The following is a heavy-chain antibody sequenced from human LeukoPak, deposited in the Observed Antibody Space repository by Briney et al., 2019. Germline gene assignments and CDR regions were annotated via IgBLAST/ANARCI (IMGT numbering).Heavy chain of an antibody. J-gene: IGHJ4*02. D-gene: IGHD6-13*01. CDR2: ISAYNGDT. CDR3: AIVGEQHLDYYFDY. CDR1: GFTFSDYG. V-gene: IGHV1-18*04. Sequence: ASVYVSCTASGFTFSDYGITWGRQAPGQGLGWMGWISAYNGDTNYAQKLRYRVTMTTDTSTSTAYMELRSLRADDTAVYYCAIVGEQHLDYYFDYWGQGTLVTVSS.